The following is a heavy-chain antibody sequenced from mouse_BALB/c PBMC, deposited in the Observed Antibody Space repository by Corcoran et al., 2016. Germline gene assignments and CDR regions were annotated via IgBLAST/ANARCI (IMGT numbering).Heavy chain of an antibody. J-gene: IGHJ4*01. Sequence: QIQLVQSGPELKKPGETVKISCKASGYTFTNYGMNWVKQAPGKGLKWMGWINTYTGAPTYSDDFKGRFAFSLETSASTAYLQSNSLKNEDTATYFCAREPYAMYYWGQGTSVTVSS. CDR1: GYTFTNYG. CDR2: INTYTGAP. V-gene: IGHV9-3-1*01. CDR3: AREPYAMYY.